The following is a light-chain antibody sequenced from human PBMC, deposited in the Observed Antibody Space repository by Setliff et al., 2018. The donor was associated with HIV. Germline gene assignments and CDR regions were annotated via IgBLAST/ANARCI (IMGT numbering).Light chain of an antibody. V-gene: IGLV2-11*01. CDR3: CSYAGSYTYVV. CDR2: DVT. CDR1: SSDVGRYKY. J-gene: IGLJ2*01. Sequence: LTQPRSVSGSPGQSVTISCTGTSSDVGRYKYVSWYQQHPGKAPTLMIYDVTKRPSGVPDRFSGSKSGNTASLTISGLQAEDEADYYCCSYAGSYTYVVFGGGTKVTVL.